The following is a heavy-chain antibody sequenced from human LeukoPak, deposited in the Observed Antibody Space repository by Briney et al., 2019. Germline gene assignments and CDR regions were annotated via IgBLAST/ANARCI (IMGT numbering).Heavy chain of an antibody. Sequence: GGSLRLSRAASGFTSSTYWIHWVRRASGKGLMWVSRINSDGSSTSYAGSVKGRFTISRDNAKNTVYLHMNSLKVEDTAVYYCARSYYGDYDDFWAQGTLVAVSS. D-gene: IGHD4-17*01. CDR3: ARSYYGDYDDF. CDR2: INSDGSST. J-gene: IGHJ4*02. CDR1: GFTSSTYW. V-gene: IGHV3-74*01.